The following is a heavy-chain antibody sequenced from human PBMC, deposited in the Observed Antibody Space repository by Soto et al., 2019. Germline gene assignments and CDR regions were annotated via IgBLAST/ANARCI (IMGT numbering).Heavy chain of an antibody. CDR2: ISPSGDST. D-gene: IGHD1-26*01. V-gene: IGHV1-46*01. CDR1: GFTFTTYY. Sequence: QVQLVQSGAEVKEPGASVKISCKTSGFTFTTYYIHWVRQAPGQGLEWMGTISPSGDSTSYAQKFQGRVTMTKDTSSSTVYMDLSSLRSDDTAMDYCARDWELGYWGQGTLVTVSS. CDR3: ARDWELGY. J-gene: IGHJ4*02.